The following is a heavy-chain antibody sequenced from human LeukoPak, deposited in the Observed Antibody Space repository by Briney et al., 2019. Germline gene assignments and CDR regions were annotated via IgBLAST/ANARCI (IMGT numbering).Heavy chain of an antibody. V-gene: IGHV3-74*01. J-gene: IGHJ6*03. CDR1: RFTLSSYW. D-gene: IGHD3-10*01. CDR2: TNYDGSYT. CDR3: AREGPYYYGSGSYYYMDV. Sequence: GGSLRLSCVASRFTLSSYWMNWVRQAPGKGLVWVARTNYDGSYTDYADSVKGRFIISRDNAKNTLYLQMNSLRAEDTAVYYCAREGPYYYGSGSYYYMDVWGKGTTVTVSS.